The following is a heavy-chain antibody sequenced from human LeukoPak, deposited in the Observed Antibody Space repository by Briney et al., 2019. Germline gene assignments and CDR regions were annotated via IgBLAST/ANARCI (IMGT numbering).Heavy chain of an antibody. Sequence: GRSLRLSCAASGFTFSSYAMHWVRQAPGKGLEWVAVISYDGSNKYYADSVKGRFTISRDNSKNTLYLQMNSLRAEDTAVYYCARGAYSSSWYDPYYFDYWGQGTLVTVSS. CDR2: ISYDGSNK. V-gene: IGHV3-30-3*01. CDR1: GFTFSSYA. J-gene: IGHJ4*02. CDR3: ARGAYSSSWYDPYYFDY. D-gene: IGHD6-13*01.